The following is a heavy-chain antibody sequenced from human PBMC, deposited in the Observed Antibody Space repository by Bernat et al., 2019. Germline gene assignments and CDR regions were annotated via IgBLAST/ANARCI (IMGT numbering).Heavy chain of an antibody. J-gene: IGHJ4*02. D-gene: IGHD1-26*01. Sequence: QVQLVESGGGVVQPGRSLRLSCAASGFTFSSYGMHWVRQAPGKGLEWVAVIWYDGSNKYDADSVKARFTISRDNSKNTLYLQMNSLRAEDTAVYYCARASRPGGSCIDYWGQGTLVTVSS. CDR2: IWYDGSNK. V-gene: IGHV3-33*01. CDR1: GFTFSSYG. CDR3: ARASRPGGSCIDY.